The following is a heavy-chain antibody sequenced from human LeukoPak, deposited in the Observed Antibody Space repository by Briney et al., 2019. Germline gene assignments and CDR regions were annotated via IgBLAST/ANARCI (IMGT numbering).Heavy chain of an antibody. CDR2: INHSGST. D-gene: IGHD3-22*01. Sequence: LETLSLTCAVYGGSFSGYYWSWIPQPPGKGLEWIGEINHSGSTNYNASLKSRVTISVDTSKAQFSLKLSSVTAADSGVYYCARPGDTSGYFYYLDYWGQGILVTVSS. CDR1: GGSFSGYY. V-gene: IGHV4-34*01. J-gene: IGHJ4*02. CDR3: ARPGDTSGYFYYLDY.